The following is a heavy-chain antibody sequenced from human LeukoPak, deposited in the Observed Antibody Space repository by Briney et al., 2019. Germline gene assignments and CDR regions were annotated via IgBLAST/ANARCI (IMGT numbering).Heavy chain of an antibody. CDR1: GFTFSSYS. D-gene: IGHD3-10*01. J-gene: IGHJ4*02. Sequence: PGGSLRLSCAASGFTFSSYSMNWVRQAPGKGLEWVSSISSSSSYIYYADSVKGRFTISRDNAKNSLYLQMNSLRAEDTAVYYCARDYSITMARGVIIDYWGQGTLVTVSS. CDR2: ISSSSSYI. V-gene: IGHV3-21*01. CDR3: ARDYSITMARGVIIDY.